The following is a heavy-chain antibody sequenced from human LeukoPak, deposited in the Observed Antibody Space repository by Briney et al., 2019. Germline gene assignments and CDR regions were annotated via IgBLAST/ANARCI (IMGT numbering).Heavy chain of an antibody. CDR1: GFTFDDYA. Sequence: GGSLRLSCVASGFTFDDYAMHWVRQAPGKGLEWVSGISWNSGSRGYADSVKGRFTISRDNSKNTLYLQMNSLRADDTAVYYCAKDGDWNYLRYYYMDVWGKGTTVTVSS. J-gene: IGHJ6*03. CDR3: AKDGDWNYLRYYYMDV. CDR2: ISWNSGSR. D-gene: IGHD1-7*01. V-gene: IGHV3-9*01.